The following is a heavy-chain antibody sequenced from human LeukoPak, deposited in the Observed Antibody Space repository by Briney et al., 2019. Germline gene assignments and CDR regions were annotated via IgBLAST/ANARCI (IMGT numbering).Heavy chain of an antibody. Sequence: GGSLGLSCAASGFTFSSYSMNWVRQAPGKGLEWVSSISSSSSYIYYADSVKGRFTISRDNSKNSLYLQMNSLRAEDTAVYYCAKSSGSGSYYYSYWGQGTLVTVSS. D-gene: IGHD3-10*01. CDR2: ISSSSSYI. CDR1: GFTFSSYS. J-gene: IGHJ4*02. V-gene: IGHV3-21*04. CDR3: AKSSGSGSYYYSY.